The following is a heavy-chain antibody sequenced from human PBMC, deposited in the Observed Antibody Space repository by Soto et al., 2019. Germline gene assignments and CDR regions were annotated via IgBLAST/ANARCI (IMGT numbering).Heavy chain of an antibody. V-gene: IGHV5-10-1*01. CDR2: IDPSDSQT. D-gene: IGHD3-22*01. J-gene: IGHJ4*02. CDR3: ARQIYDSDTGPNFQYYFDS. Sequence: GESLKISCKGSGYSFAGYWITWVRQKPGKGLEWMGRIDPSDSQTHYSPSFRGHVTISVTKSITTVFLQWSSLRASDTAMYYCARQIYDSDTGPNFQYYFDSWGQGTPVTVSS. CDR1: GYSFAGYW.